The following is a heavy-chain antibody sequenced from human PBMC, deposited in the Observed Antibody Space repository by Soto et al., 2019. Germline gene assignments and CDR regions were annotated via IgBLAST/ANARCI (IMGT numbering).Heavy chain of an antibody. Sequence: GASVKVSCKASGYTLTSYYMYWVRQAPGQGLEWMGIINPSGGSTSYAQKFQGRVTMTRDTSTSTVYMELSSLRSEDTAVYYCARGVLVVPAAMLAWFDPWGQGTLVTVSS. CDR2: INPSGGST. CDR3: ARGVLVVPAAMLAWFDP. V-gene: IGHV1-46*01. D-gene: IGHD2-2*01. CDR1: GYTLTSYY. J-gene: IGHJ5*02.